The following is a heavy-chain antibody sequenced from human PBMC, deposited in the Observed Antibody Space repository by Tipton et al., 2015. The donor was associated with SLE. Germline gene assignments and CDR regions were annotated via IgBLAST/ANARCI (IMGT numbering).Heavy chain of an antibody. Sequence: QLVQSGPEVKKPGASVKVSCKASGYTFTSYYMHWVRQAPGQGLEWMGIINPSGGSTSYAQKFQGRVTMTRDTSTSTVYMELSSLKASDTAMYYCARLGPGYSYGYAWFDPWGQGTLVTVSS. J-gene: IGHJ5*02. CDR3: ARLGPGYSYGYAWFDP. CDR1: GYTFTSYY. CDR2: INPSGGST. V-gene: IGHV1-46*01. D-gene: IGHD5-18*01.